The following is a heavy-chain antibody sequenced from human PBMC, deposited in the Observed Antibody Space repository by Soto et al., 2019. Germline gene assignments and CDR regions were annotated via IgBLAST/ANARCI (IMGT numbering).Heavy chain of an antibody. CDR2: ISAYSGDT. J-gene: IGHJ1*01. CDR3: ARDADSSSSVLEYFQH. CDR1: GYTFTSHG. Sequence: ASVKVSCKSSGYTFTSHGITWVRQAPGQGLELVGWISAYSGDTNYAQKFQGRVTMTRDTSISTAYMELSRLRSDDTAVYYCARDADSSSSVLEYFQHWGQGTLVTVSS. D-gene: IGHD6-6*01. V-gene: IGHV1-18*01.